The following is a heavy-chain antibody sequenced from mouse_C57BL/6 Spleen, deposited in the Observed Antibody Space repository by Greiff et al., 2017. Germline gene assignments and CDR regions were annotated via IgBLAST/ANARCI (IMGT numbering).Heavy chain of an antibody. Sequence: QVQLQQPGTELVKPGASVKLSCKASGYTFTSYWMHWVKQRPGQGLEWIGNINPSNGGTNYNEKFNIKATLTVDKSSSTAYMQLCSLASEASAVYYCASYHGSRLYDYALDYWGQGTSVTVSA. CDR3: ASYHGSRLYDYALDY. V-gene: IGHV1-53*01. CDR1: GYTFTSYW. CDR2: INPSNGGT. D-gene: IGHD1-1*01. J-gene: IGHJ4*01.